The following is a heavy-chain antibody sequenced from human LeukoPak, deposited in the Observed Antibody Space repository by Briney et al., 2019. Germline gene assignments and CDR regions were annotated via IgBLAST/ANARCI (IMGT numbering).Heavy chain of an antibody. D-gene: IGHD6-13*01. CDR2: ISSSSSTI. CDR3: ARADIAAAGIFDY. Sequence: GGSLRLSCAASGFTFSSYSMNWVRQAPGKGLEWVSYISSSSSTIYYADSVKGRFTISRDNAKNSLYLQMNSLGAEDTAVYYCARADIAAAGIFDYWGQGTLVTVSS. CDR1: GFTFSSYS. J-gene: IGHJ4*02. V-gene: IGHV3-48*01.